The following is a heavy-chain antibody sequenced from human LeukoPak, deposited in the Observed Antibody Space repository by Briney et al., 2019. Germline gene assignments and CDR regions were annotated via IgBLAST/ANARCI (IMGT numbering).Heavy chain of an antibody. CDR3: ATQLSSGWPLRHLPFDY. CDR1: GYTFSDYY. D-gene: IGHD3-22*01. Sequence: GASVKVSCKASGYTFSDYYIHWVRQAPGQGLEWMGWINPNSGGTNYAQNFQGRVTMTRDTSIITAYMELSSLRSEDTAVYYCATQLSSGWPLRHLPFDYWGQGTLVTVSS. CDR2: INPNSGGT. J-gene: IGHJ4*02. V-gene: IGHV1-2*02.